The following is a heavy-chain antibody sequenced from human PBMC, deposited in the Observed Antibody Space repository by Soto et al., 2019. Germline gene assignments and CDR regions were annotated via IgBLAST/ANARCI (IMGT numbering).Heavy chain of an antibody. CDR2: ISAYNGNT. CDR1: GYTFTSYG. V-gene: IGHV1-18*01. CDR3: ARETDPWELPPRASGMDV. D-gene: IGHD1-26*01. J-gene: IGHJ6*02. Sequence: ASVKVSCKASGYTFTSYGISWVRQAPGQGLEWMGWISAYNGNTNYAQKLQGRVTMTTDTSTSTAYMELGSLRSDDTAVYYCARETDPWELPPRASGMDVWGQGTTVTVSS.